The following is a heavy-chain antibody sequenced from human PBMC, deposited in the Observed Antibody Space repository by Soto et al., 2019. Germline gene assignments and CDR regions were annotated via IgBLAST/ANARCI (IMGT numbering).Heavy chain of an antibody. CDR3: ARDDSSGYHNWFDP. D-gene: IGHD3-22*01. V-gene: IGHV4-59*01. J-gene: IGHJ5*02. CDR1: GGSISSYY. CDR2: IYDSGST. Sequence: QVQLQESGPGLVKPSETLSLTCTVSGGSISSYYWSWIRQPPGKGLEWIGYIYDSGSTNYNPSLKSRVTISVDTSRNQFALKLSSVTAADTAVYYCARDDSSGYHNWFDPWGQGTLVTVSS.